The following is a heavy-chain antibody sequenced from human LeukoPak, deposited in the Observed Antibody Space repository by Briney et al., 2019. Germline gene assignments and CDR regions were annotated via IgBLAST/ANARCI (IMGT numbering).Heavy chain of an antibody. J-gene: IGHJ5*02. Sequence: ASVKVSCKTSGYTFTTYEINWVRQVAGQGLEWMGWMHPNSGSIDYAQKFQGRVTMTRDTSTNTAYMELSSLRSEDTAVYYCTRGPRNDPWGQGTLVIVSS. D-gene: IGHD1-14*01. CDR1: GYTFTTYE. V-gene: IGHV1-8*01. CDR2: MHPNSGSI. CDR3: TRGPRNDP.